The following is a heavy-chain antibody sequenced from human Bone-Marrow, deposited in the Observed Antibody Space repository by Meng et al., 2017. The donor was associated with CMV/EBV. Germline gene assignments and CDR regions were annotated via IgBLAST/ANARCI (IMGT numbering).Heavy chain of an antibody. V-gene: IGHV3-33*08. CDR1: TLGVSPNY. CDR3: ARMGSAYEVDY. D-gene: IGHD5-12*01. CDR2: IWYDGSSK. Sequence: CAASTLGVSPNYVSWVRQAPGKGLGWVAVIWYDGSSKHYADSVKGRFTISRDNSKNTVYLQMNSLRTDDTAVYYCARMGSAYEVDYWGQGTLVTVSS. J-gene: IGHJ4*02.